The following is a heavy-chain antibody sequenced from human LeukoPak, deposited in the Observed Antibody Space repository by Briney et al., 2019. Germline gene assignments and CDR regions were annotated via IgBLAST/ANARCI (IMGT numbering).Heavy chain of an antibody. Sequence: GGSLRLSCAASGFTFSSYGMHWVRQAPGKGLEWVAFIRYDGSNKYYADSVKGRFTISRDNSKNTLYLQMNSLRAEDTAVYYCAKDAGTSTMVATSFDYWGQGTLVTVSS. CDR1: GFTFSSYG. J-gene: IGHJ4*02. CDR2: IRYDGSNK. V-gene: IGHV3-30*02. D-gene: IGHD5-12*01. CDR3: AKDAGTSTMVATSFDY.